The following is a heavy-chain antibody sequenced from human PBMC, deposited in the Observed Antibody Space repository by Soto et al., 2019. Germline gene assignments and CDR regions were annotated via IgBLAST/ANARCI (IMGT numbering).Heavy chain of an antibody. CDR2: ISYNGRT. V-gene: IGHV4-61*01. J-gene: IGHJ4*02. D-gene: IGHD3-3*01. CDR3: AREGGPIFAVDNLDC. CDR1: GGSVTSGNYY. Sequence: QVQLQESGPGLVKPSQTLSLICSVSGGSVTSGNYYWSWIRQPPGKGLEWLGYISYNGRTNYNPSVKSLLAISIDTSKDQFSLKLSAVTAEETAVYYCAREGGPIFAVDNLDCWGQGTLVTVSS.